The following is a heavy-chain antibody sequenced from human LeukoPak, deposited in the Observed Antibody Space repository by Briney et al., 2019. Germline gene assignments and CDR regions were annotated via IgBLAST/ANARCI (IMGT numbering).Heavy chain of an antibody. CDR2: ISAYNGNT. J-gene: IGHJ4*02. CDR3: ARELGSHYDFWSGYYTGYYFDY. D-gene: IGHD3-3*01. CDR1: GGTFSSYA. V-gene: IGHV1-18*01. Sequence: ASVYVSCKASGGTFSSYAISWVRQAPGQGLEWMGWISAYNGNTNYAQKLQGRVTMTADTSTSTAYMELRSLRSDDTAVYYCARELGSHYDFWSGYYTGYYFDYWGQGTLVTVSS.